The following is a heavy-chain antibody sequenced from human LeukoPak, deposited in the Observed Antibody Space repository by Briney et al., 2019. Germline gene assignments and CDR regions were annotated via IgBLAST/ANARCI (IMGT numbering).Heavy chain of an antibody. CDR3: ARPTYYGDYEPFDY. V-gene: IGHV1-2*02. D-gene: IGHD4-17*01. Sequence: ASVKVSCKASGYTFTNYYIHWVRQAPGQGLEWMGWINPHSDDTDYAQKFRGRVTMTRNTSISTAYMELSSLRSEDTAVYYCARPTYYGDYEPFDYWGQGTLVTVSS. CDR1: GYTFTNYY. J-gene: IGHJ4*02. CDR2: INPHSDDT.